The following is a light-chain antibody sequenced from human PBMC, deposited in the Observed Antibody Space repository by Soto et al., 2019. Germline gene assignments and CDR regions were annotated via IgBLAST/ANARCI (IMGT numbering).Light chain of an antibody. Sequence: DITLTQSPSFLSASVGDRVTITCRASQGISSYLAWYQQKPGKAPKLLIYAASTLQSGVPLRFSGSGSGTSFTLTISSLQPEDFATYYCQQLLSYPITFGQGTRLEIK. CDR3: QQLLSYPIT. CDR1: QGISSY. CDR2: AAS. V-gene: IGKV1-9*01. J-gene: IGKJ5*01.